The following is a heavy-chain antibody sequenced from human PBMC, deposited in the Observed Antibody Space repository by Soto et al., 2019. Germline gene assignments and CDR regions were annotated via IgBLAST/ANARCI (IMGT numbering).Heavy chain of an antibody. D-gene: IGHD1-7*01. Sequence: PSETLSLTCAVSGGSISSGGYSWNWIRQPPGKGLEWIGYIYHSGSTLYNPSLKSRVTISIDKSKNQFSLRLSSVSAADTAVYYCARDSLTGNYFDPWGQGTLVTVS. CDR1: GGSISSGGYS. J-gene: IGHJ5*02. V-gene: IGHV4-30-2*01. CDR3: ARDSLTGNYFDP. CDR2: IYHSGST.